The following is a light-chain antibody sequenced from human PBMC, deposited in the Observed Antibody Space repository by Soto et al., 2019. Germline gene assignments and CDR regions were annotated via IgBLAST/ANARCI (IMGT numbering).Light chain of an antibody. CDR2: AAS. V-gene: IGKV1-27*01. CDR3: HNYNSAPRT. CDR1: QGISND. Sequence: DIQMTQSPSSLSASIGDRVTISCRASQGISNDLAWYQQKPGKVPYLLIYAASTSHSGVPSRFRGSGSGTDFTLTISSLQPEDVATYYCHNYNSAPRTFGQGTKVDIK. J-gene: IGKJ1*01.